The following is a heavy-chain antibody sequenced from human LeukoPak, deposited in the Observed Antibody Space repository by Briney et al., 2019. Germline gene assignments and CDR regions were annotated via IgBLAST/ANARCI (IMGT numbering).Heavy chain of an antibody. D-gene: IGHD3-3*01. Sequence: SETLSLTCTVSGGAISSSSYYWGWIRQPPGTGLEWIGSIYYSGSTYYNPSLKSRVTISVDTSKNQFSLKLSSVIAADTAVYYCARRNDFWSGHYLDYWGQGTLVTVSS. CDR3: ARRNDFWSGHYLDY. V-gene: IGHV4-39*01. J-gene: IGHJ4*02. CDR2: IYYSGST. CDR1: GGAISSSSYY.